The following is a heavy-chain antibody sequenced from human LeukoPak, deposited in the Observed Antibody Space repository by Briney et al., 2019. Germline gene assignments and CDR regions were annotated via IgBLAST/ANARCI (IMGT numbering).Heavy chain of an antibody. CDR2: INHSGST. D-gene: IGHD3-10*01. Sequence: PSETLSLTCAVYGGSFSGYSWNWIRQPPGKGLEWIGEINHSGSTNYNPSLKSRVTISVDTSKNQFSLKLSSVTAADTAVYYCARVVEKYYYGSGSYHSPNHYYYYMDVWGKGTTVTVSS. J-gene: IGHJ6*03. V-gene: IGHV4-34*01. CDR3: ARVVEKYYYGSGSYHSPNHYYYYMDV. CDR1: GGSFSGYS.